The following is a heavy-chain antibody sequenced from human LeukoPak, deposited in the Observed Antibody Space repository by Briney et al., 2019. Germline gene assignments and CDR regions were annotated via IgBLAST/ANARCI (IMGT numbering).Heavy chain of an antibody. CDR1: GFTFSDFA. J-gene: IGHJ4*02. V-gene: IGHV3-23*01. CDR3: AKRLSRGYYGKLIFDY. CDR2: ITTSGEST. D-gene: IGHD2-15*01. Sequence: PGGSLSLSCAPSGFTFSDFAMSWVRQSPGTGLEWVSSITTSGESTYYADSVKGRFAISRDNSGSTLYLQMNSLRIEDSAVYYCAKRLSRGYYGKLIFDYWGQGALVTVSS.